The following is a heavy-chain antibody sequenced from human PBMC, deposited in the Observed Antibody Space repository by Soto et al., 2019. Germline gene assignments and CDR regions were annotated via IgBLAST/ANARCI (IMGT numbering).Heavy chain of an antibody. CDR1: GFTFSSYA. J-gene: IGHJ4*02. CDR3: AKDLGFRWELLCPSSFDY. D-gene: IGHD1-26*01. CDR2: ISGSGGST. V-gene: IGHV3-23*01. Sequence: EVQLLESGGGLVQPGGSLRLSCAASGFTFSSYAMSWVRQAPGKGLEWVSAISGSGGSTYYADSVKGRFTISRDNSKNTLYLQINSLRVEDTAVYYCAKDLGFRWELLCPSSFDYWGQGTLVTVSS.